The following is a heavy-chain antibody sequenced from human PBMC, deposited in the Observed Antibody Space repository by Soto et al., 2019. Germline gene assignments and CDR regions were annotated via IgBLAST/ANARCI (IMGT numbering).Heavy chain of an antibody. D-gene: IGHD6-19*01. Sequence: SVNLSCKAAGGTFSSYAISLVRQAPRQGLEWMGGIIPIFGTANYAQKFQGRVTITADESTSTAYMELSSLRSEDTAVYYCGRDGHRQWLERPNYYGMDVWGQGTTVTVSS. CDR2: IIPIFGTA. V-gene: IGHV1-69*13. CDR3: GRDGHRQWLERPNYYGMDV. J-gene: IGHJ6*02. CDR1: GGTFSSYA.